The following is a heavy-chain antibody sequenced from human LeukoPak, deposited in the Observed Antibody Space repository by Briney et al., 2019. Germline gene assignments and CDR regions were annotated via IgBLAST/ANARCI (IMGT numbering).Heavy chain of an antibody. V-gene: IGHV4-30-4*08. J-gene: IGHJ4*02. CDR3: ARVGRDNRFDY. CDR1: GGSISSGDYY. Sequence: SQTLSLTCTVSGGSISSGDYYWSWIRQPPGKGLEWIGYIYYSGSTNYNPSLKSRVTISVDTSKNQFSLKLSSVTAADTAVYCCARVGRDNRFDYWGQGTLVTVSS. D-gene: IGHD1-14*01. CDR2: IYYSGST.